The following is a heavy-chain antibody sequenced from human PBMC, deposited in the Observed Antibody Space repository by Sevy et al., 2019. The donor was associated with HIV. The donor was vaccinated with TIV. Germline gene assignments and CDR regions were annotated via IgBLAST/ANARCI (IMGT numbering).Heavy chain of an antibody. CDR2: IYAGGST. CDR3: ASDHYDSLWGSYWYYIDY. D-gene: IGHD3-16*01. CDR1: GFAVSSNY. J-gene: IGHJ4*02. Sequence: GGSLRLSCAASGFAVSSNYMSWVRQAPGKGLEWVSVIYAGGSTYYADSGKGRFIISRDNSKNTVYLQMNSLRADDTAVYYCASDHYDSLWGSYWYYIDYWGQGTLVTVSS. V-gene: IGHV3-53*01.